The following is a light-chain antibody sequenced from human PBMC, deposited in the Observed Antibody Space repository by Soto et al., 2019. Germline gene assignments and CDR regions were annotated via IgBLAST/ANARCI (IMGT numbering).Light chain of an antibody. CDR3: HQYGASPET. CDR1: QSVSNNY. J-gene: IGKJ1*01. CDR2: GAS. Sequence: EIVLTQSPGTLSLSPGERATLSCRASQSVSNNYLAWYQQKPGQAPRLLIYGASNRATGIPDRFSGSGSGTDFTLTISSLEPEDFAVYFCHQYGASPETFGQGTKVDIK. V-gene: IGKV3-20*01.